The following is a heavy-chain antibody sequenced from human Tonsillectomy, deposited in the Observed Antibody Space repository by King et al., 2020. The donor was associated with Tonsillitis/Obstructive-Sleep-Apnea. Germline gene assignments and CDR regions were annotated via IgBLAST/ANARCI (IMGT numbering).Heavy chain of an antibody. D-gene: IGHD4/OR15-4a*01. V-gene: IGHV3-33*01. CDR1: GFTFSSYG. J-gene: IGHJ5*02. CDR2: IWYDGSNK. Sequence: VQLVESGGGVVQPGRSLRLSCAASGFTFSSYGMHWVRQAPGKGLEWVAVIWYDGSNKYYADSVKGRFTISRDNSKNTLYLQMNSLRAEDTAVYYCARDSTYGGSASFTGFAPWGQGPL. CDR3: ARDSTYGGSASFTGFAP.